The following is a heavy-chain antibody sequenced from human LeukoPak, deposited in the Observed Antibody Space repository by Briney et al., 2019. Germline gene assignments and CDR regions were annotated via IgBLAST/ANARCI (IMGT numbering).Heavy chain of an antibody. V-gene: IGHV1-2*02. Sequence: GASVKVSCKASGYTFTGYYVHWVRQALGQGLEWMGWMNPKSGGTNYAQKFEARVTMNRDTSISTAYMELSRLRFDDTAVYYCARSPDILTGEKFDYWGQGTLVTVSS. CDR3: ARSPDILTGEKFDY. J-gene: IGHJ4*02. CDR1: GYTFTGYY. D-gene: IGHD3-9*01. CDR2: MNPKSGGT.